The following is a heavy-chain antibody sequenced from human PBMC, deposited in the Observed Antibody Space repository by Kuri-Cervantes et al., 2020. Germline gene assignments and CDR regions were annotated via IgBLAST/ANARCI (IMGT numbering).Heavy chain of an antibody. D-gene: IGHD1-1*01. Sequence: SETLSLTCTVPGGSINTYYWTWIRQPPGKGLERIGYIYYSGSTNYNPSLKSRVTISLDTSKNQFSLKLSSVTAADTAVYYCASGRGGAFNIWGQGTMVTVSS. V-gene: IGHV4-59*01. CDR3: ASGRGGAFNI. CDR2: IYYSGST. CDR1: GGSINTYY. J-gene: IGHJ3*02.